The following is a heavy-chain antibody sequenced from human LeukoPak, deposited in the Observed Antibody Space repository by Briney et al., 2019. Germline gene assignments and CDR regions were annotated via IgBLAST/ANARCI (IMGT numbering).Heavy chain of an antibody. V-gene: IGHV3-23*01. CDR1: GFTFSSYA. CDR2: TSGSGDTT. J-gene: IGHJ4*02. CDR3: AKDESSGTYYDY. D-gene: IGHD3-10*01. Sequence: GGSLRLSCAASGFTFSSYAMSWVRQAPGMGLEWVSGTSGSGDTTYYGDSVKGRFTISRDNSKNTLYLQMNSLRAEDTAVYYCAKDESSGTYYDYWGQGTLVTVSS.